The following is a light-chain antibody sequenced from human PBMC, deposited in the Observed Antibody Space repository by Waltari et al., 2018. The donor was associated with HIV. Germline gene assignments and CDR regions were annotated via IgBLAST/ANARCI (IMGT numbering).Light chain of an antibody. V-gene: IGLV2-23*02. Sequence: QSALTQPASVSGSPGQSITIPCPGTSSDVGRYNLVSWYQQHPGKAPKLMIYEVSKRPSGVSNRFSGSKSGNTASLTISGLQAEDEADYYCCSYAGSSTSLYVYGTGTKVTVL. J-gene: IGLJ1*01. CDR3: CSYAGSSTSLYV. CDR2: EVS. CDR1: SSDVGRYNL.